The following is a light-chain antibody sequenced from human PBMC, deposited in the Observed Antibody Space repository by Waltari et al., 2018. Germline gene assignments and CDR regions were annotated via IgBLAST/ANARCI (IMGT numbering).Light chain of an antibody. V-gene: IGLV1-44*01. Sequence: QSVLTQPPSTSGTPGQRVTLSCSGDSFHIGNNPVNRYLHVPGTAPNPLNNTNNERPSGVPDRFSGSKSGTSASLAISGLQSDDEADYYCAAWDDSLSGVLFGGGTRLTVL. CDR2: TNN. CDR3: AAWDDSLSGVL. CDR1: SFHIGNNP. J-gene: IGLJ2*01.